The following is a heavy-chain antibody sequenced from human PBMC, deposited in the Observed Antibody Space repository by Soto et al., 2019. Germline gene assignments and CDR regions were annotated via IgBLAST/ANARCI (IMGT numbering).Heavy chain of an antibody. D-gene: IGHD2-2*01. J-gene: IGHJ4*02. CDR2: ISGNSGST. CDR1: GFTFSSYA. V-gene: IGHV3-23*01. Sequence: EVQLLESGGGLMQPGGSLRLSCAASGFTFSSYAMNWVRQAPGEGLEWASIISGNSGSTYYADSVKGRFTISRDNSKDTLYLQVDSLRAGDTAVYYCAIAKGNSGKYQRIDYWGQGTLVTVSS. CDR3: AIAKGNSGKYQRIDY.